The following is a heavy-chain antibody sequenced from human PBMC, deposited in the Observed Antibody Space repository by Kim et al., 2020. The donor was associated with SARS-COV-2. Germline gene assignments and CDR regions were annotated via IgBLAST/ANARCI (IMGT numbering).Heavy chain of an antibody. V-gene: IGHV3-30-3*01. CDR1: GFTFSSYA. D-gene: IGHD2-2*02. CDR2: ISYDGSNK. J-gene: IGHJ6*02. CDR3: ARVISPLIYCSSTSCYTGHYYYYYGMDV. Sequence: GGSLRLSCAASGFTFSSYAMHWVRQAPGKGLEWVAVISYDGSNKYYADSVKGRFTISRDNSKNTLYLQMNSLRAEDTAVYYCARVISPLIYCSSTSCYTGHYYYYYGMDVWGQGTTVTVSS.